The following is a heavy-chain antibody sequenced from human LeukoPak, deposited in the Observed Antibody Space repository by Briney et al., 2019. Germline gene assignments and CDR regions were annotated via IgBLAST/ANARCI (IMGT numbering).Heavy chain of an antibody. CDR3: ARGRYYDCSGYYYHDY. CDR2: IYYSGST. CDR1: GGSISSYY. D-gene: IGHD3-22*01. V-gene: IGHV4-59*01. J-gene: IGHJ4*02. Sequence: SETLSLTCTVSGGSISSYYWSWIRQPPGKGLEWIGYIYYSGSTNYNPSLKSRVTISVDTSKNQFSLKLSSVTAADTAVYYCARGRYYDCSGYYYHDYWGQGTLVTVSS.